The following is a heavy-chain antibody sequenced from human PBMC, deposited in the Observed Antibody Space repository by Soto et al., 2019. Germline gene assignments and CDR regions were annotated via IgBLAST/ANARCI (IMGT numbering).Heavy chain of an antibody. D-gene: IGHD6-13*01. CDR2: INHSGST. CDR3: AIAAAGTGFFDY. J-gene: IGHJ4*02. Sequence: PSETLSLTCAVYGGSFSGYYWSWIRQPPGKGLEWIGEINHSGSTNYNPSLKSRVTISVDTSKKQFSLKLSSVTAADTAVYYCAIAAAGTGFFDYWGQGTPVTVSS. CDR1: GGSFSGYY. V-gene: IGHV4-34*01.